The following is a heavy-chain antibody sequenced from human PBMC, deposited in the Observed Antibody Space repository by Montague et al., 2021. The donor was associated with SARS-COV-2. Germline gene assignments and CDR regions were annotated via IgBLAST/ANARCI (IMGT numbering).Heavy chain of an antibody. V-gene: IGHV4-39*01. CDR1: GVSISSAHYC. Sequence: SETLSLTCTVSGVSISSAHYCWGWVRQTPGKGLEWIGNIFYDGTSRSNPSLNSRVTISVDTSKRQLSLRLSSVTAADTAVYFCARHKARNVAPYYFGYWGREAVVAVAS. CDR2: IFYDGTS. D-gene: IGHD1-1*01. J-gene: IGHJ4*02. CDR3: ARHKARNVAPYYFGY.